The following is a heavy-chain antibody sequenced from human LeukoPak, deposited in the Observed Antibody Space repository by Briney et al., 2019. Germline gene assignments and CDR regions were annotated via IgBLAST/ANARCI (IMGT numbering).Heavy chain of an antibody. V-gene: IGHV4-38-2*01. CDR2: IYYSGTT. CDR1: GFTFSDYY. J-gene: IGHJ5*02. CDR3: AKGAGGFSYYNWFDP. D-gene: IGHD5-18*01. Sequence: GSLRLSCAASGFTFSDYYMSWIRQALGKGLEWIGSIYYSGTTHYSPSLESRVTISVDTSKNQFSLKLASVTAADTAIYYCAKGAGGFSYYNWFDPWGQGTLVTVSS.